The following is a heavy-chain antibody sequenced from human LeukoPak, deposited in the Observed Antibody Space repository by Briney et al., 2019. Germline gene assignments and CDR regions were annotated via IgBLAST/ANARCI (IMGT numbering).Heavy chain of an antibody. CDR1: GFTLSSYA. CDR2: ISGSGGST. D-gene: IGHD3-3*01. V-gene: IGHV3-23*01. CDR3: AKGDPYYDFWSGHYEPTDD. J-gene: IGHJ4*02. Sequence: GGSLRLSCAASGFTLSSYAMSWVRQAPGEGREWVSAISGSGGSTYYADSVKGRFTISRDNSKNTLYLQMNSLRAEDTAVDYCAKGDPYYDFWSGHYEPTDDWGQGTLVTVSS.